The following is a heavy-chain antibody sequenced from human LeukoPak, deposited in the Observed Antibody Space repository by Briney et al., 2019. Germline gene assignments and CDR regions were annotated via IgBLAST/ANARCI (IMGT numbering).Heavy chain of an antibody. D-gene: IGHD6-13*01. CDR1: GGSINSYY. Sequence: SETLSLTCAVSGGSINSYYWSWIRQPPGKGLEWIGYIYYSGSTNYNPSLKSRVTISVDTSKNKFSLKLSSVTAADTAVYYCARGLAAAGTSYFDYWGQGTLVTVSS. CDR3: ARGLAAAGTSYFDY. J-gene: IGHJ4*02. CDR2: IYYSGST. V-gene: IGHV4-59*01.